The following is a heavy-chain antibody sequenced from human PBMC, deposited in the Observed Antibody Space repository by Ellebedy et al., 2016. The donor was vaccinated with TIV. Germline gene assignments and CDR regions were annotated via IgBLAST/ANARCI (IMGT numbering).Heavy chain of an antibody. CDR1: GGSISSYY. CDR3: AREERWLRQYDY. V-gene: IGHV4-59*01. Sequence: SETLSLXXTVSGGSISSYYWSWIRQPPGKGLEWIGYIYYSGSTNYNPSLKSRVTISVDTSKNQFSLKLSSVTAADTAVYYCAREERWLRQYDYWGQGTLVTVSS. CDR2: IYYSGST. J-gene: IGHJ4*02. D-gene: IGHD5-24*01.